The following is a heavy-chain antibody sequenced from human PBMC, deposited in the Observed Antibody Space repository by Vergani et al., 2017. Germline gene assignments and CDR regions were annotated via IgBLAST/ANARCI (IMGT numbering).Heavy chain of an antibody. CDR2: ISGSGGST. D-gene: IGHD3-3*01. V-gene: IGHV3-23*01. CDR1: GFTFSSYA. J-gene: IGHJ6*03. CDR3: ARADYDFWGGYASDYYYYMDV. Sequence: EVQLLESGGGLVQPGGSLRLSCAASGFTFSSYAMSWVRQAPGKGLEWVSAISGSGGSTYYADSVKRRFTISRDNSKNTLYLQMNSLRAEDTAVYYCARADYDFWGGYASDYYYYMDVWGKGTTVTVSS.